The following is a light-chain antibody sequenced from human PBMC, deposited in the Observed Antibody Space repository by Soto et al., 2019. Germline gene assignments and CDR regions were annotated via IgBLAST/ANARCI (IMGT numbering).Light chain of an antibody. CDR3: QHHNSYSQT. CDR1: QSIRHY. Sequence: DIQMTQSPPTLSASVGDRVTITCRASQSIRHYLAWYQQMPGKAPKLLIYGASTLPSGVPSRFSGSGSGTEFTLTISSLQPDDFGTYFCQHHNSYSQTFGQGTKVDIK. CDR2: GAS. V-gene: IGKV1-5*01. J-gene: IGKJ1*01.